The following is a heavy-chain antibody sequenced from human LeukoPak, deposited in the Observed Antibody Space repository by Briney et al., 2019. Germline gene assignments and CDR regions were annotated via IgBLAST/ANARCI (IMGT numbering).Heavy chain of an antibody. Sequence: PSETLSLTCAVYGGSFSGYYWSWIRQPPGKGLEWIGEINHSGSTNYNRSLKSRVTISVDTSKNQFSLKLSSVTAADTAVYYCARGFGRIMITFGGVIVPHPFDYWGQGTLVTVSS. CDR2: INHSGST. D-gene: IGHD3-16*02. V-gene: IGHV4-34*01. J-gene: IGHJ4*02. CDR3: ARGFGRIMITFGGVIVPHPFDY. CDR1: GGSFSGYY.